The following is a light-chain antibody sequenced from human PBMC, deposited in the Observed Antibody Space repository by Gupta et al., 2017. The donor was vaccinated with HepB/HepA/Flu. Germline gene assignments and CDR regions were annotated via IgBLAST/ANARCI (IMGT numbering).Light chain of an antibody. Sequence: SFVLTQPPSVSVAPGKTAEITCSGDNIGYKSVHWYQQRPDQAPILIVHDDTDRPSGIPERFTGSNSANKATLTISGVEVGDEADYYCQVWDPIDNVIFGGGTKLTVL. CDR1: NIGYKS. CDR3: QVWDPIDNVI. CDR2: DDT. J-gene: IGLJ2*01. V-gene: IGLV3-21*03.